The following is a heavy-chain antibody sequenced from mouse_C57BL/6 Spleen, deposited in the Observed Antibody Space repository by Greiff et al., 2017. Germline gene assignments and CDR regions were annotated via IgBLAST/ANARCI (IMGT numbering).Heavy chain of an antibody. CDR2: ISSGSSTI. CDR3: ARQGKRGQAWFAY. Sequence: EVQLVESGGGLVKPGGSLKLSCAASGFTFSDYGMHWVRQAPEKGLEWVAYISSGSSTIYYADTVKGRFTISRDNAKNTRCLQMTSLRSEDTDMYYCARQGKRGQAWFAYWGQGTLVTVSA. CDR1: GFTFSDYG. V-gene: IGHV5-17*01. D-gene: IGHD3-3*01. J-gene: IGHJ3*01.